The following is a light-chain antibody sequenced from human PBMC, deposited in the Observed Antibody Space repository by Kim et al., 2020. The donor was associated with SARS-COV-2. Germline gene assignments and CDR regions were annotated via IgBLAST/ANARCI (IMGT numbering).Light chain of an antibody. CDR2: GKN. Sequence: VALGQTVRITCQGDSLRSYYATWYQQKPGQAPILVIYGKNNRPSGIPDRFSGSSSGNTASLTITGTQEGDEADYYCNSRDSNDNVVFGGGTQLTVL. CDR3: NSRDSNDNVV. CDR1: SLRSYY. J-gene: IGLJ2*01. V-gene: IGLV3-19*01.